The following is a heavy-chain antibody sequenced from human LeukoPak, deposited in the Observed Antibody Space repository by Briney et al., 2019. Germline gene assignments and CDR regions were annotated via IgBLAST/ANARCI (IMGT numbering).Heavy chain of an antibody. CDR1: GGSISSSSYY. J-gene: IGHJ4*02. V-gene: IGHV4-39*07. Sequence: SETLSLTCTVSGGSISSSSYYWGWIRQPPGKGLEWIGSIYYSGSTYYNPSLKSRVTISVDTSKNQFSLKLSSVTAADTAVYYCARGLRQYGQGYFDYWGQGTLVTVSS. D-gene: IGHD4-11*01. CDR2: IYYSGST. CDR3: ARGLRQYGQGYFDY.